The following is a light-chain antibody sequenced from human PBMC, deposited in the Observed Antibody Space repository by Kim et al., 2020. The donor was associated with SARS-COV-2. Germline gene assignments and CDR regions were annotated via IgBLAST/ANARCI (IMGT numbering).Light chain of an antibody. CDR2: GKN. Sequence: AMGQTLRITCQGDSLRSYYASWYQQKPGQAPVLVIYGKNNRPSGIPDRFSGSSSGNTASLTITGAQAEDEADYYCNSRDSSGNRVFGGGTQLTVL. V-gene: IGLV3-19*01. CDR3: NSRDSSGNRV. J-gene: IGLJ3*02. CDR1: SLRSYY.